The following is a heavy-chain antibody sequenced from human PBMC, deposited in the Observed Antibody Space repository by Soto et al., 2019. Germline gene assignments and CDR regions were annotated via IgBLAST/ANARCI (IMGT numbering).Heavy chain of an antibody. CDR2: ISYDGSNK. J-gene: IGHJ4*02. D-gene: IGHD6-13*01. CDR1: GFSFSSYG. CDR3: AKDRNPGYSSNYFDY. Sequence: GGSLILSCTASGFSFSSYGMHWVRQAPGKGPEWVAVISYDGSNKYYADSVKGRFTISRDNSKNTLYLQMNSLRAEDTAVYYCAKDRNPGYSSNYFDYWGQGTLVTVSS. V-gene: IGHV3-30*18.